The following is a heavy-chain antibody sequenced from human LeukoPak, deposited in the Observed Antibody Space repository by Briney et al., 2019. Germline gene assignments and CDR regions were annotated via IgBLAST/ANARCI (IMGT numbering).Heavy chain of an antibody. Sequence: PSETLSLTCTVSGGSVSNGNYYWSWLRQPPGKALEWIGYIYYTGSTNYNPSLEGRVTISVDTSKNQFFVKLSSVTAADTAVYYCARSQNYYGSGDYWSQGTLVTVSS. CDR2: IYYTGST. CDR1: GGSVSNGNYY. D-gene: IGHD3-10*01. V-gene: IGHV4-61*01. J-gene: IGHJ4*02. CDR3: ARSQNYYGSGDY.